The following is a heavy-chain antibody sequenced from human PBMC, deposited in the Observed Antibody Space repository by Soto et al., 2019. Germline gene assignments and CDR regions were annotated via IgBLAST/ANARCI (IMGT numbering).Heavy chain of an antibody. V-gene: IGHV1-3*01. CDR3: ATDGYYDSSGYSHWFDP. J-gene: IGHJ5*02. CDR2: INAGNGNT. D-gene: IGHD3-22*01. CDR1: GYTFTSYA. Sequence: ASVKVSCKASGYTFTSYAMHWVRQAPGQRLEWMGWINAGNGNTKYSQKFQGRVTMTEDTSTDTAYMELSSLRSEDTAVYYCATDGYYDSSGYSHWFDPWGQGTLVTVSS.